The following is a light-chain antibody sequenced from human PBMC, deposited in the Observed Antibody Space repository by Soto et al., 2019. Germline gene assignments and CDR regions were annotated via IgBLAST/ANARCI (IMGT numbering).Light chain of an antibody. V-gene: IGKV4-1*01. J-gene: IGKJ5*01. Sequence: DIVMTQSPDSLDVSLGERATINCKSSQSVLYSSNNKNYLAWYQQKPGQPPKLLIYWASTRESGVPDRFSGSGSGTDFTLNIISMQDEDVAVYYCQQYYSTPPTFGQGTRLEIK. CDR2: WAS. CDR1: QSVLYSSNNKNY. CDR3: QQYYSTPPT.